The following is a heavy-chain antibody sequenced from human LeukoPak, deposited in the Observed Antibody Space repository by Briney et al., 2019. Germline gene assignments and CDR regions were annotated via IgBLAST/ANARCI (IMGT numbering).Heavy chain of an antibody. J-gene: IGHJ4*02. CDR3: ARDEDTSALSEY. D-gene: IGHD2/OR15-2a*01. CDR1: GFSFSSNT. CDR2: ISNNGGRT. Sequence: GGSLRLSCAGSGFSFSSNTMSWVRQAPGRGLEWVSAISNNGGRTDYADSVKGRFTISRDHSKSTLYLHMHSLRAEDTAVYYCARDEDTSALSEYWGQGTLVTVSS. V-gene: IGHV3-23*01.